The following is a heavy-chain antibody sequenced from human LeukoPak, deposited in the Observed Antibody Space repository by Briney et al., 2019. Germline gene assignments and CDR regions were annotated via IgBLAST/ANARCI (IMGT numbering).Heavy chain of an antibody. Sequence: VSRRFSCTASGFNFSSYRMRWVRQAPGKGLERVSSINASSINISYADSGKGRFTVFRDNAATSLYLQLNRLRDQYTALHYCASAIVVAPAGGSFDGWGQGTLVTVSS. CDR2: INASSINI. V-gene: IGHV3-48*02. D-gene: IGHD3-22*01. CDR1: GFNFSSYR. J-gene: IGHJ4*02. CDR3: ASAIVVAPAGGSFDG.